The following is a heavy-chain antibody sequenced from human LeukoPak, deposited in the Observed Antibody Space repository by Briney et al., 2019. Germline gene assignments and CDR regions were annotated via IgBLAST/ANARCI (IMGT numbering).Heavy chain of an antibody. CDR2: IYHDGST. Sequence: SETLSLTCTVSGGSISSSSYYWGWIRQPPGKGLEWIGNIYHDGSTYYNPSLKSRVTISVDTSKNQFSLKLSSVTAADTAVYYCARWPTVVTPGTLGDAFDIWGQGTMVTVSS. V-gene: IGHV4-39*07. J-gene: IGHJ3*02. CDR3: ARWPTVVTPGTLGDAFDI. CDR1: GGSISSSSYY. D-gene: IGHD4-23*01.